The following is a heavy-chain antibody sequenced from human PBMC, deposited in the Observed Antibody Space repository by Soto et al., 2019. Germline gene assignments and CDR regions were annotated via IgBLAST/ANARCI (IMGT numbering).Heavy chain of an antibody. CDR2: IHHSGSVFESGST. CDR3: ERNSSSSSLDY. CDR1: GSSITITYY. Sequence: SETLSLTCAVSGSSITITYYWGWVRQPPGKGLEWIGSIHHSGSVFESGSTHYNPSFKSRVTISADTSKNQFSLKLTSVTAADTAVYFCERNSSSSSLDYWGQGTLVTSPQ. J-gene: IGHJ4*02. V-gene: IGHV4-38-2*01. D-gene: IGHD6-13*01.